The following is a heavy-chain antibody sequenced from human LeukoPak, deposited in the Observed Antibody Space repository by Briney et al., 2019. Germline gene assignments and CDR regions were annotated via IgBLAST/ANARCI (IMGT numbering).Heavy chain of an antibody. J-gene: IGHJ2*01. CDR2: IHGSGAST. CDR3: AKVRIVGDYDWFFDL. V-gene: IGHV3-23*01. D-gene: IGHD4-17*01. Sequence: GSLRLSCAASGFSFSRYAMSWVRQAPGKGLEWVSAIHGSGASTNYADSVKGRFTISRDNSKSTLHLQMNSLRAEDTAIYHCAKVRIVGDYDWFFDLWGRGTLVTVSS. CDR1: GFSFSRYA.